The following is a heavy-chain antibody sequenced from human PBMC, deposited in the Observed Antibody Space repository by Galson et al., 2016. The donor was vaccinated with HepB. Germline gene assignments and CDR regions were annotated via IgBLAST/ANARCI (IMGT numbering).Heavy chain of an antibody. CDR2: ISYDGRKK. CDR3: VRDISSSHFDL. J-gene: IGHJ2*01. D-gene: IGHD2-2*01. V-gene: IGHV3-30*04. CDR1: GFIFSNFG. Sequence: SPRLSCAASGFIFSNFGLHWVRQAPGKGLEWVALISYDGRKKYYADFVKGRFSISRDNSKSSLYLDMSSLRAEDTAVYYCVRDISSSHFDLWGRGTLVTVTS.